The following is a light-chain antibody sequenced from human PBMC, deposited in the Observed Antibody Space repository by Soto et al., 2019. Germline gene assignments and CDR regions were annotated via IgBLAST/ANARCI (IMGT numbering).Light chain of an antibody. V-gene: IGLV8-61*01. CDR3: VLHLGSGISM. J-gene: IGLJ3*02. CDR2: STN. CDR1: SASVSGSNY. Sequence: QAVVTQEPSFSVSPGGTVTLTCGLTSASVSGSNYPSWYQQTPGQAPRTLIYSTNTRSPGVPDRFSGSILGNKAALTITGAQADDESDYYCVLHLGSGISMFGGGTKLNVL.